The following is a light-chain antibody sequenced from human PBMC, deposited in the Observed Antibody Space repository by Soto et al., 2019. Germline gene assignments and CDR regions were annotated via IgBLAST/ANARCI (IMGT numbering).Light chain of an antibody. Sequence: EIVMPQSPATLSVSPGARSPLSGRASQSVTSNLAWYPQKRGQANRLLIYGASTRATGLPARFSGSGSGTEFTLTISSLQSEEFAVYSCQKYNNWPLTVGGGTKVDIK. CDR3: QKYNNWPLT. V-gene: IGKV3-15*01. CDR1: QSVTSN. CDR2: GAS. J-gene: IGKJ4*01.